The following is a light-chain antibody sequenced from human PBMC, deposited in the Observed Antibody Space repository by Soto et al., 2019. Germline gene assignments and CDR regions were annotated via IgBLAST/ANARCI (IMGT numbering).Light chain of an antibody. J-gene: IGKJ4*01. CDR1: QSVSNTY. V-gene: IGKV3D-20*02. Sequence: EIVLTQCPGPLSLSPGERATLSCRASQSVSNTYLAWYQQKPGQAPRLLIYAASSRATGIPDRFSGSGSGTDFTLTISSLEPEDFAVYYCQQRRNWLTFGGGTKVDIK. CDR2: AAS. CDR3: QQRRNWLT.